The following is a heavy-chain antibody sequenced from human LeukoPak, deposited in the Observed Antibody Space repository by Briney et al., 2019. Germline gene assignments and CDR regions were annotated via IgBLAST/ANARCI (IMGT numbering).Heavy chain of an antibody. J-gene: IGHJ5*02. D-gene: IGHD2-15*01. CDR1: GFTFRSYW. CDR2: INRDGSST. CDR3: AKDRLVVAATPTYNWFDP. V-gene: IGHV3-74*01. Sequence: GGSLRLSGAASGFTFRSYWRHGGGHAPGKGLGWVSRINRDGSSTSYADSVKGRFTISRDNSKNTLYLQMNSLRAEDTAVYYCAKDRLVVAATPTYNWFDPWGQGTLVTVSS.